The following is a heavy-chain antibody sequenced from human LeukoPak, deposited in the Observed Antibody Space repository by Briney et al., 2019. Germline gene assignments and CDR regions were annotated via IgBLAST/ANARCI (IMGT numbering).Heavy chain of an antibody. J-gene: IGHJ4*02. CDR2: ISGSGGST. V-gene: IGHV3-23*01. D-gene: IGHD6-19*01. Sequence: SGGSLRLSCAASGFTFSSFGMSWVRQAPGKGLEWVSAISGSGGSTYYADSVKGRFTISRDNSKNTLYLQMNSLRAEDTAVYYCAKQYSSGWYLFDYWGQGTLVTVSS. CDR3: AKQYSSGWYLFDY. CDR1: GFTFSSFG.